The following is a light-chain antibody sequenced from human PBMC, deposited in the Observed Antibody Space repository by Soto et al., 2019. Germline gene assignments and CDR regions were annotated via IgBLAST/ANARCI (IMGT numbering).Light chain of an antibody. CDR1: QSISSW. V-gene: IGKV1-5*03. CDR2: KAS. Sequence: DIQMTQSPSTLSASVGARVTITCRASQSISSWLAWYQQKPGKAPKLLIYKASSLESGVPSRFSGSGSGTEFTLTISSLQPDDFATYYCQQYNNYPWTLRQGTKVEIK. CDR3: QQYNNYPWT. J-gene: IGKJ1*01.